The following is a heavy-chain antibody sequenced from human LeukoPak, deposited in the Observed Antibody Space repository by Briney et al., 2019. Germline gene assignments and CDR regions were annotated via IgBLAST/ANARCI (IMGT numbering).Heavy chain of an antibody. CDR3: AKDGPGGFGVVCRYYYYYMDV. J-gene: IGHJ6*03. D-gene: IGHD3-3*01. Sequence: GGSLRLSCAAPGFTFSSYGMHWVRQAPGKGLEWVAFIRYDGSNKYYADSVKGRFTISRDNSKNTLYLQMNSLRAEDTAVYYCAKDGPGGFGVVCRYYYYYMDVWGKGTTVTVSS. CDR1: GFTFSSYG. CDR2: IRYDGSNK. V-gene: IGHV3-30*02.